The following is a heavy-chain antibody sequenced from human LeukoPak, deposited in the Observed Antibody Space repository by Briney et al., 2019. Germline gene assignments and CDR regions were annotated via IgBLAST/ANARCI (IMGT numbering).Heavy chain of an antibody. CDR3: ARDGSSST. J-gene: IGHJ4*02. Sequence: SETLSLTCTVSGYSISSGYYWGWIRQPPGKGLEWIGSIYHSGSTYYNPSLKSRVTISVDTSKNQFSLKLSSVTAADTAVYYCARDGSSSTWGQGTLVTVSS. CDR2: IYHSGST. CDR1: GYSISSGYY. D-gene: IGHD6-13*01. V-gene: IGHV4-38-2*02.